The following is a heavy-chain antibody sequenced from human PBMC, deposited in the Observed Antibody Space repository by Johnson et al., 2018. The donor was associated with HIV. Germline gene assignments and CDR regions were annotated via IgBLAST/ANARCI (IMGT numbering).Heavy chain of an antibody. CDR2: ILYDGSNK. Sequence: VQLVESGGGVVQPGRSLRLSCAASEFTFSSYAMHWVRQAPGKGLEWVAVILYDGSNKYYADSVKGRFSISRDNSKNTLYLQMNSLSAEDTAMFYCARDFCGNDCGARRGAFDIWGQGTMVTVSS. D-gene: IGHD1-1*01. CDR1: EFTFSSYA. V-gene: IGHV3-30*04. CDR3: ARDFCGNDCGARRGAFDI. J-gene: IGHJ3*02.